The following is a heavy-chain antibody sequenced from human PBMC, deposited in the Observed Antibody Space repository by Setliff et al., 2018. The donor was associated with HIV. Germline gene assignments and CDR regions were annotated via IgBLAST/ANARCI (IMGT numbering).Heavy chain of an antibody. Sequence: GASVKVSCKASGYTFTSYYMHWVRQAPGQGLEWMGVINPSGDGTNYAQKFQGRVTMTRDTSTSTVYMEVSSLRSDDTAVYYCAREDRGYYASGLAWGQGTLVTVSS. V-gene: IGHV1-46*01. CDR3: AREDRGYYASGLA. CDR2: INPSGDGT. J-gene: IGHJ5*02. D-gene: IGHD3-10*01. CDR1: GYTFTSYY.